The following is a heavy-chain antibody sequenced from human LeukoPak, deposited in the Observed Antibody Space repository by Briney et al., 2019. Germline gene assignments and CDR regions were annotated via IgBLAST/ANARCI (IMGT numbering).Heavy chain of an antibody. D-gene: IGHD3-22*01. J-gene: IGHJ4*02. CDR2: IYHSGTT. Sequence: SETLSLTCAVSGGSISSGDYSWSWIRQPPGKGLEWIGYIYHSGTTHSNPSVKSRVTISIDKSKNQFFLNLSSVTAADTAVYYCAGLVGRYSSGLYYYYFDYWGQGTLVTVSS. CDR3: AGLVGRYSSGLYYYYFDY. V-gene: IGHV4-30-2*01. CDR1: GGSISSGDYS.